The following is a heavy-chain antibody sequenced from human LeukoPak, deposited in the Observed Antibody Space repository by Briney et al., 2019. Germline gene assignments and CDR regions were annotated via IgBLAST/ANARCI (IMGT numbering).Heavy chain of an antibody. CDR1: GYTFTHHY. D-gene: IGHD2-21*01. J-gene: IGHJ4*02. Sequence: ASVKVSCKASGYTFTHHYIHWVRQAPGQGLEWMGRINSNSGGANYAQKFQGRVTLTRDSSISTAYMELSRLRSDDTAVYYCARDSADRRVVVITLPFDYWGQGTVVTVSS. V-gene: IGHV1-2*06. CDR2: INSNSGGA. CDR3: ARDSADRRVVVITLPFDY.